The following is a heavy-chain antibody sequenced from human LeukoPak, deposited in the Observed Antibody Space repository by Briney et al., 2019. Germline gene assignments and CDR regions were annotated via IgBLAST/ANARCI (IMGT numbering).Heavy chain of an antibody. Sequence: ASVKVSRKASGYTFTSYYIYWMRQAHRHGLDWMGIINPSGGRTNYAHKFQGRATMTRDRSTSTVYMELSSLRSEDTAVYYCARGAHVRMYDSNHNCFDPWGQGTLVTVSS. CDR3: ARGAHVRMYDSNHNCFDP. CDR1: GYTFTSYY. J-gene: IGHJ5*02. D-gene: IGHD3-22*01. V-gene: IGHV1-46*01. CDR2: INPSGGRT.